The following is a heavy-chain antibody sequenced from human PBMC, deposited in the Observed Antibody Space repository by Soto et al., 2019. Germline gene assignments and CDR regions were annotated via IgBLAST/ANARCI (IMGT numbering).Heavy chain of an antibody. D-gene: IGHD6-13*01. CDR1: GFTFSKCG. V-gene: IGHV3-33*01. Sequence: QVQLVESGGGVVQPGRSLRLSCTTSGFTFSKCGMHWVRQATGKWLEWVAVIWHDGSEKYYADSVKGRFTISRDNSKNTLYLQMNDLRAEDTALYYCARWGIGPLWGSDYWGQGTLVTVSS. J-gene: IGHJ4*02. CDR3: ARWGIGPLWGSDY. CDR2: IWHDGSEK.